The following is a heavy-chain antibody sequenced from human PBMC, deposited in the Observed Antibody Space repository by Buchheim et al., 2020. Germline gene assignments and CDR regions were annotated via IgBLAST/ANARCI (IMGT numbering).Heavy chain of an antibody. J-gene: IGHJ6*02. CDR1: GFTFSSYS. CDR2: ISSSSSYI. Sequence: EVQLVESGGGLVKPGGSLRLSCAASGFTFSSYSMNWVRQAPGKGLEWVSSISSSSSYIYYADSVKGRFTISSDNAKNSLYLQMNSLRAEDTAVYYCASMLGYCSSTSCSDSDDYYYYGMDVWGQGTT. V-gene: IGHV3-21*01. CDR3: ASMLGYCSSTSCSDSDDYYYYGMDV. D-gene: IGHD2-2*01.